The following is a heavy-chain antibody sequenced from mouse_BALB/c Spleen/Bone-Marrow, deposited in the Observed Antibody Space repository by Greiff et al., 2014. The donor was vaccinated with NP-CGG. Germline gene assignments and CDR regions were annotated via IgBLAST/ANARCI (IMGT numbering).Heavy chain of an antibody. V-gene: IGHV1S81*02. J-gene: IGHJ3*01. CDR3: ARGSPY. CDR1: GYTFTNYY. Sequence: QVQLKESGAELVKPGASVKLSCKTSGYTFTNYYIYWVKQRPGQGLEWIGEINPGNGGTNFNERFKSKATLTVDKFSTTAYILLTSLTSEDSAVYYCARGSPYWGQGTLVTVSA. CDR2: INPGNGGT. D-gene: IGHD6-2*01.